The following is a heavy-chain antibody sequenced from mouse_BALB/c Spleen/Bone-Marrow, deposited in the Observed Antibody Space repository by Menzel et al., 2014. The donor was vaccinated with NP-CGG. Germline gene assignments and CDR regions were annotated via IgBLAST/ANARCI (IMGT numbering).Heavy chain of an antibody. D-gene: IGHD2-4*01. CDR3: AKIYYDFDGFAP. CDR1: GFSLTDYG. J-gene: IGHJ3*01. V-gene: IGHV2-6-5*01. CDR2: IWGVGTT. Sequence: VKLQESGPGLVAPSQRLSITCTVSGFSLTDYGVSWIRQPPGKGLEWLGVIWGVGTTYYNSALKSRLSISKDNSKSQVFLKMNSLQTDDTAMYYCAKIYYDFDGFAPWGQGTLVTVSA.